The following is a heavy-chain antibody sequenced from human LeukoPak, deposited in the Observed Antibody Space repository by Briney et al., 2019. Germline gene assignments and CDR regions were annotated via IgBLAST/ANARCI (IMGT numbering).Heavy chain of an antibody. CDR1: GFTFTDHF. CDR2: ITPDGSVK. D-gene: IGHD3-10*02. V-gene: IGHV3-7*01. J-gene: IGHJ4*02. CDR3: ARAVDVADY. Sequence: GGSLRLSCVASGFTFTDHFMSWVRQAPGKGLEWVANITPDGSVKFYLDSVKGRFTISRDNAKNSVYLQVNSLRAEDTALYYCARAVDVADYWGQGTLVTVSS.